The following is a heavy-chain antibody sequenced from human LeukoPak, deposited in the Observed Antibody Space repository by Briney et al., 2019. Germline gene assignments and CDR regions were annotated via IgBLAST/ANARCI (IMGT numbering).Heavy chain of an antibody. CDR2: ITSSGTYI. V-gene: IGHV3-21*01. J-gene: IGHJ4*02. CDR1: GFTFNNYN. CDR3: ARGKFDFDY. D-gene: IGHD3-16*01. Sequence: GGSLKLSCATSGFTFNNYNMNWVRQAPGRALEWVSSITSSGTYIFYADSVKGRFTISRDNAKNSLYLQMNSLRVEDTAVYYCARGKFDFDYWGQGTLVTVSS.